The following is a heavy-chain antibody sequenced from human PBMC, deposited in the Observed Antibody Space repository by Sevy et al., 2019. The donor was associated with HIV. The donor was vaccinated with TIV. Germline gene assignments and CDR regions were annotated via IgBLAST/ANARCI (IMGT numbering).Heavy chain of an antibody. CDR1: GFTFSSYA. D-gene: IGHD5-12*01. Sequence: GGSLRLSCAASGFTFSSYAMSWVRQAPGKGLEWVSVISVSGGSTYYADSVKGRFTFSRDNSKNTLYLQMNSLRAEDTAVYYCAKPPRGPYYYYGMDVWGQGTTVTVSS. V-gene: IGHV3-23*01. CDR3: AKPPRGPYYYYGMDV. CDR2: ISVSGGST. J-gene: IGHJ6*02.